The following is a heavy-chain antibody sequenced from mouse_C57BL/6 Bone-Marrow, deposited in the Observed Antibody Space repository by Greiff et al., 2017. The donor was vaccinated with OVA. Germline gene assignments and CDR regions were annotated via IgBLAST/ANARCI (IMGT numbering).Heavy chain of an antibody. CDR2: IDPSDSYT. V-gene: IGHV1-50*01. CDR3: ARWGGYSYYAMDY. CDR1: GYTFTSYW. J-gene: IGHJ4*01. D-gene: IGHD2-3*01. Sequence: VQLQQPGAELVKPGASVKLSCKASGYTFTSYWMQWVKQRPGQGLEWIGEIDPSDSYTNYNQKFKGKATLTVDTSSSTAYMQLSSLTSEDSAVYYCARWGGYSYYAMDYWGQGTSVTVSS.